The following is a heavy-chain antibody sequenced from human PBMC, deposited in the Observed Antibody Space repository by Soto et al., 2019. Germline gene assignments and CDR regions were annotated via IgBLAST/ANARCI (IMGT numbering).Heavy chain of an antibody. CDR3: ARGNYYFDGSGYKWFHP. J-gene: IGHJ5*02. V-gene: IGHV1-24*01. D-gene: IGHD3-22*01. Sequence: QVQLVQSGAEVKKPGASVKVSCKVSGSTLTELSMHWVRQAPGKGLEWMGAFDPEVGERIYSQNFQGRVTMTEDSSADTAHMELSKRRAEDTAGYYCARGNYYFDGSGYKWFHPWGQGTLVTVSS. CDR2: FDPEVGER. CDR1: GSTLTELS.